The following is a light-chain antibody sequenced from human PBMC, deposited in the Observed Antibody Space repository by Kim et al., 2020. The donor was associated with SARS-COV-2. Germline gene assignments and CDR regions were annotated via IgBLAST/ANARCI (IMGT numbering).Light chain of an antibody. CDR3: NSRDSSGNPWV. CDR2: GKN. Sequence: SSELTQDPAVSVALGQTVRITCQGDSLRSYYASWYQQKPGQAPVLVMDGKNVRPSGIPDRFSGSSSGNTAALSITGAQAEDEADYYCNSRDSSGNPWVFGRGTQLTVL. J-gene: IGLJ3*02. V-gene: IGLV3-19*01. CDR1: SLRSYY.